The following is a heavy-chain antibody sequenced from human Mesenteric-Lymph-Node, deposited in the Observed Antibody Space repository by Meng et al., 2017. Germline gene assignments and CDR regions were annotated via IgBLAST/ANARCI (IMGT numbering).Heavy chain of an antibody. D-gene: IGHD3-22*01. CDR3: ARDPYGVYYDSLGYLAYFDP. CDR1: GGPTSSRYW. J-gene: IGHJ5*02. V-gene: IGHV4-4*02. Sequence: VQATGPGPRRVQPSQTRVLTRTVPGGPTSSRYWWSLVRQPPGKGLEWIGEIYHGGSTNYNPSLKSRVTISVDKAKNPFSLKLSSVTAADTAVYYCARDPYGVYYDSLGYLAYFDPWGQGTLVTVSS. CDR2: IYHGGST.